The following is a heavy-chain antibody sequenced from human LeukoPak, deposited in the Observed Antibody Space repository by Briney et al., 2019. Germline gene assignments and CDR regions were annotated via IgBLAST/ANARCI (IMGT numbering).Heavy chain of an antibody. CDR2: MNPKSGNA. V-gene: IGHV1-8*01. Sequence: ASVKVSCKASGYTFTSYDVNWVRQAPGQGLEWMGWMNPKSGNAGYAQKFQGRVIMTMDASTTIAYMELSSLTSEDTAVYYCARGKLTHGDYVAADYWGQGTLVTVSS. CDR3: ARGKLTHGDYVAADY. CDR1: GYTFTSYD. J-gene: IGHJ4*02. D-gene: IGHD4-17*01.